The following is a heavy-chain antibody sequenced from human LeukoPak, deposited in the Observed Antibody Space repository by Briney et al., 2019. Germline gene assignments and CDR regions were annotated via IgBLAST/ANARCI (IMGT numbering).Heavy chain of an antibody. CDR1: GFTFSSYG. J-gene: IGHJ4*02. Sequence: GGSLRLSCAASGFTFSSYGMHWVRQAPGKGLEWVAVISYDGSNKYYADSVKGRFTISRDNAKNSLYLQMNSLRAEDTAVYYCASEGSGSYYYFDYWGQGTLVTVSS. D-gene: IGHD3-10*01. CDR3: ASEGSGSYYYFDY. V-gene: IGHV3-30*03. CDR2: ISYDGSNK.